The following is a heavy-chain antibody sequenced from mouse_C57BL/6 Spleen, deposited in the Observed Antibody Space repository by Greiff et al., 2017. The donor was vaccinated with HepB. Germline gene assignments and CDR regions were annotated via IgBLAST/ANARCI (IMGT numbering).Heavy chain of an antibody. CDR2: INPNNGGT. Sequence: EVQLQQSGPELVKPGASVKIPCKASGYTFTDYNMDWVKQSHGKSLEWIGDINPNNGGTIYNQKFKGKATLTVDKSSSTAYMELRSLTSEDTAVYYCARPYSNWFAYWGQGTLVTVSA. D-gene: IGHD2-5*01. J-gene: IGHJ3*01. CDR1: GYTFTDYN. V-gene: IGHV1-18*01. CDR3: ARPYSNWFAY.